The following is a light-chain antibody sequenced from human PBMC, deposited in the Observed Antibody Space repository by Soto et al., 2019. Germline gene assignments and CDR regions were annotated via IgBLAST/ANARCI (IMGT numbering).Light chain of an antibody. CDR2: KAS. Sequence: DIQMTQSPSTLSASVGDRVIITCRASQSVDTCLAWYQQKPGKAPHLLIYKASSLETGAPSRFSGSGSVTEFTLTISSLQPDDFATYYCQQFYRYPWTFGQGTKVEIK. J-gene: IGKJ1*01. CDR3: QQFYRYPWT. V-gene: IGKV1-5*03. CDR1: QSVDTC.